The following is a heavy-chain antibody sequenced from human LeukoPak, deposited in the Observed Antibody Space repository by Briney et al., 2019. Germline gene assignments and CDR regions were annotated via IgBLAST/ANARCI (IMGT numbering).Heavy chain of an antibody. CDR1: GGSISSSSYY. Sequence: KSSETLSLTCTVSGGSISSSSYYWGWIRQPPGKGLEWIGSIYYSGSTYYNPSLKSRVTISVDTSKNQFSLKLSSVTAADTAVYYCARDHSSSWYDQIPLLDYWGQGTLVTVSS. CDR3: ARDHSSSWYDQIPLLDY. CDR2: IYYSGST. V-gene: IGHV4-39*07. D-gene: IGHD6-13*01. J-gene: IGHJ4*02.